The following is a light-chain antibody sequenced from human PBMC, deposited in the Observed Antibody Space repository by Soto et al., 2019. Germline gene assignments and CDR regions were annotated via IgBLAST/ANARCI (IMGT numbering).Light chain of an antibody. CDR3: CSYAGSYTFV. J-gene: IGLJ1*01. V-gene: IGLV2-11*01. CDR1: SSDVGGYNY. CDR2: DVS. Sequence: QSALTQPRSVSGSPGQSVTISCTGTSSDVGGYNYVSWYQQHPGKAPKLMIYDVSKRPSGVPDRFSGSKSGNTASLTISGLQAADDADYYCCSYAGSYTFVFGTGTKVTVL.